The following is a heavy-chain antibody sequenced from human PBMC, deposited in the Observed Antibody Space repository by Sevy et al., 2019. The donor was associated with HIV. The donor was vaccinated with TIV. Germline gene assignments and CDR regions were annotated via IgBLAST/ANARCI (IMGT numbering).Heavy chain of an antibody. Sequence: GGSLRLSCAASGFTFSSYAMSWVRQAPGKGLEWVSAISGSGGSTYYADSVKGRFTISRDNSKNTLYLQMNSLRAEDTVVYYCAKWRKSSSSYLDYWGQGTPVTVSS. V-gene: IGHV3-23*01. J-gene: IGHJ4*02. CDR1: GFTFSSYA. D-gene: IGHD6-13*01. CDR2: ISGSGGST. CDR3: AKWRKSSSSYLDY.